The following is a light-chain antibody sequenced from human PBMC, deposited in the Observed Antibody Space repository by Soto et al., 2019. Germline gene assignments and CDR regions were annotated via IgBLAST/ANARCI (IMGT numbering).Light chain of an antibody. CDR3: QVWDNNSDHPGV. V-gene: IGLV3-21*04. CDR2: YDS. CDR1: NIGSKS. Sequence: SYELTQPPSVSVAPGETARITCGGNNIGSKSVHWYQQKPGQAPVLVIYYDSDRPSGIPERFSGSNSGNTATLTISRVEAGDEADYYCQVWDNNSDHPGVFGGGTQLTVL. J-gene: IGLJ3*02.